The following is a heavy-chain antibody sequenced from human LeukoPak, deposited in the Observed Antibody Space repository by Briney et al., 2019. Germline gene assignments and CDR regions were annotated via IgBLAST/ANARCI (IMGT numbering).Heavy chain of an antibody. J-gene: IGHJ4*02. CDR2: ISSNGGST. D-gene: IGHD6-19*01. V-gene: IGHV3-64*01. CDR3: ARGYSSGWYDTFDY. CDR1: GFTFSSYA. Sequence: GGSLRLSCAASGFTFSSYAMHWVRQAPGKGLEYVSAISSNGGSTYYANSVKGRFTISRDNSKNTLYLQMGSLRAEDMAVYYCARGYSSGWYDTFDYWGQGTLVTVSS.